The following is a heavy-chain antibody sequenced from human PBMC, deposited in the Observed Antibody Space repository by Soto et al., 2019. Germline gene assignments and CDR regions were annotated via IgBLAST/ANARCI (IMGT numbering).Heavy chain of an antibody. J-gene: IGHJ5*02. CDR2: INPSGGST. D-gene: IGHD3-3*01. CDR3: ARDREDVLRFLEWPHTGDSKTKWGDP. V-gene: IGHV1-46*04. CDR1: GYTFTSSS. Sequence: QVQLVQSGAEVKKPGVSVKISCKASGYTFTSSSVHWVRQATGQGLEWMGMINPSGGSTTYAQKLQGRVMMTRDTSTSKVYMEVSGLRSEDTAVYYCARDREDVLRFLEWPHTGDSKTKWGDPWGQVTLVTVSS.